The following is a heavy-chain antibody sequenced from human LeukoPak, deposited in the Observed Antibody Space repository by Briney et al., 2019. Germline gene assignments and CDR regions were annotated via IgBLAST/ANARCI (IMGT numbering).Heavy chain of an antibody. CDR2: INPNSGDT. CDR3: AKLNVDTAMEPPYYYYYMDV. D-gene: IGHD5-18*01. CDR1: RYTFTGYY. V-gene: IGHV1-2*02. J-gene: IGHJ6*03. Sequence: ASVKVSCKASRYTFTGYYMHWVRQAPGQGLEGMGWINPNSGDTNYAQKFQGRVTMTRDTSISTAYMELSRLRSDDTAVYYCAKLNVDTAMEPPYYYYYMDVWGKGTTVTVSS.